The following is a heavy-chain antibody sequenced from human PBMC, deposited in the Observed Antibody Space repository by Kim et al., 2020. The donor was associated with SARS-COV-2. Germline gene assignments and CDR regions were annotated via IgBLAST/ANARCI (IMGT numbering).Heavy chain of an antibody. CDR3: ARGSPLYYYGSGSPRDDAFDI. V-gene: IGHV1-46*01. CDR2: INPSGGST. D-gene: IGHD3-10*01. CDR1: GYTFTSYY. J-gene: IGHJ3*02. Sequence: ASVKVSCKASGYTFTSYYMHWVRQAPGQGLEWMGIINPSGGSTSYAQKFQGRVTMTRDTSTSTVYMELSSLRSEDTAVYYCARGSPLYYYGSGSPRDDAFDIWGQGTMVTVSS.